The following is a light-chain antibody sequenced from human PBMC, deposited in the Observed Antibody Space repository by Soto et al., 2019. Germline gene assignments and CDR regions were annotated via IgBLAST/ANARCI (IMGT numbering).Light chain of an antibody. Sequence: EIVLTQSPGTLSLSPGERATLSCRASQSVSSAYLAWYQHKPGQPPTLLIYAASSRVTGIPDRFSGSGSGTDFTLTISRLEPEDFAVYYCQQYGSSSTWTFGQGTKEEIK. CDR1: QSVSSAY. CDR2: AAS. J-gene: IGKJ1*01. V-gene: IGKV3-20*01. CDR3: QQYGSSSTWT.